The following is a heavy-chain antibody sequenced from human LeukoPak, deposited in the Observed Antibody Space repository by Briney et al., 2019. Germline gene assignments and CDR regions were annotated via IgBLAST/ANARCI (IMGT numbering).Heavy chain of an antibody. CDR1: GGTFSSYA. D-gene: IGHD2-8*01. V-gene: IGHV1-69*05. J-gene: IGHJ4*02. CDR3: ASGTVLMVYAISY. CDR2: FIPIFGTA. Sequence: GASVKVSFKASGGTFSSYAISWVRQAPGQGLEWMGRFIPIFGTANYAQKFQGRVTITTDESTSTAYMELSSLRSEDTAVYYCASGTVLMVYAISYWGQGTLVTVSS.